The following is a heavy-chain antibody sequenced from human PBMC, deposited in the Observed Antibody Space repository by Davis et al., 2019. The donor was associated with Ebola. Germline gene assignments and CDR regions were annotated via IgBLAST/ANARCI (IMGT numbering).Heavy chain of an antibody. V-gene: IGHV7-4-1*02. J-gene: IGHJ5*02. CDR3: ARAVTYNWKTNWFDP. Sequence: AASVKVSCKASGYTFTSHAMNWVRQAPGQGLEWMGWININTGNPTYAQGFTGRFVFSLDTSVSTAYLQISSLKAEDTAVYYCARAVTYNWKTNWFDPWGQGTLVTVSP. CDR2: ININTGNP. CDR1: GYTFTSHA. D-gene: IGHD1-20*01.